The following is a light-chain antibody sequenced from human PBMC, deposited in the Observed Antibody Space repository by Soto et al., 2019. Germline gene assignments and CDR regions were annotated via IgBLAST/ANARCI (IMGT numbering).Light chain of an antibody. CDR3: QQSSIAPRT. Sequence: DIPMTQSPSSLSASVGDRVTITCRASQSIGSYLSWYQQKAGKAPKLLIYNAGSLQSGVPPRFSGSGSGTEFTLTISSLQPEEFAAYYCQQSSIAPRTFGQGTKLEIK. CDR2: NAG. CDR1: QSIGSY. J-gene: IGKJ2*01. V-gene: IGKV1-39*01.